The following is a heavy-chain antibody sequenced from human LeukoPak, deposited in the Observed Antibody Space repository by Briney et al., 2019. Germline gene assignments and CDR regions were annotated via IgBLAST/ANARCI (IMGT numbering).Heavy chain of an antibody. CDR2: IWYGGSNK. Sequence: PGGSLRLSCAASGFTFSSYAMSWVRQAPGKGLEWVAVIWYGGSNKYYADSVKGRFTISRDNSKNTLYLQMNSLRAEDTALYHCAREGGVTTEVLPNMGEFDYWGQGTLVTVSS. CDR3: AREGGVTTEVLPNMGEFDY. V-gene: IGHV3-33*08. D-gene: IGHD4-17*01. CDR1: GFTFSSYA. J-gene: IGHJ4*02.